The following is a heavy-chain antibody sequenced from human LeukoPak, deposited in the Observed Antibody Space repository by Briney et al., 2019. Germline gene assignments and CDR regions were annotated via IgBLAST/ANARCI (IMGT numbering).Heavy chain of an antibody. J-gene: IGHJ4*02. V-gene: IGHV4-4*02. D-gene: IGHD5-18*01. Sequence: GSLRLSCAASGFTFSSYGMGWVRQAPGKGLEWIGEIYHSGSTNYNLYLKSRVTISVDKTKNQFSLKLSSVTAADTAVYYCARGGIQLWLAYWGQGTLVTVSS. CDR2: IYHSGST. CDR1: GFTFSSYGM. CDR3: ARGGIQLWLAY.